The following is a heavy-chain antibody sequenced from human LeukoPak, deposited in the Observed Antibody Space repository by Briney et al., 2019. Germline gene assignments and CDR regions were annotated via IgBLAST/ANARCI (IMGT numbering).Heavy chain of an antibody. D-gene: IGHD6-13*01. Sequence: SETLSLTCTVSGGSISSSSYYWGWIRQPPGKGLDWIGSIYYSGSTYYNPSLKSRVTISVDTSKNQFSLKLSSVTAADTAVYYCARRAAAVIDAFDIWGQGTMVTVSS. CDR1: GGSISSSSYY. CDR3: ARRAAAVIDAFDI. J-gene: IGHJ3*02. V-gene: IGHV4-39*01. CDR2: IYYSGST.